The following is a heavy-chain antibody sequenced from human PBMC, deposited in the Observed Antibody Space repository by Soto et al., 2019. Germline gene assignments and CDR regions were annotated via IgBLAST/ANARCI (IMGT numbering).Heavy chain of an antibody. J-gene: IGHJ5*02. CDR2: INPSGGST. V-gene: IGHV1-46*01. CDR1: GYTFTSYC. Sequence: ASVKVSCKASGYTFTSYCMHWVRQAPGQGLEWMGIINPSGGSTSYAQKFQGRVTMTRDTSTSTVYMELSSLRSEDTAVYYCARADCSSTSCYLGRGFDPWGQGTLVTVSS. D-gene: IGHD2-2*01. CDR3: ARADCSSTSCYLGRGFDP.